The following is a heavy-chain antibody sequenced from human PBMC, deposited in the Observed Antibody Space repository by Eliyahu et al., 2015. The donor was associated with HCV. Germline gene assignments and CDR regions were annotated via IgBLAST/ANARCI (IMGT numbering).Heavy chain of an antibody. J-gene: IGHJ3*01. CDR3: ATDHSGTYLHF. D-gene: IGHD1-26*01. V-gene: IGHV1-24*01. CDR2: FDPEDGET. CDR1: GYSLTELS. Sequence: QVQLLQSGAEVKKPGASVKVSCKVSGYSLTELSMHWVRQAPGKGLEWMGGFDPEDGETIYAQKLQGRVTMTEDTSTDTAYMELSSLRSEDTAIYYCATDHSGTYLHFWAQGTMVTVSS.